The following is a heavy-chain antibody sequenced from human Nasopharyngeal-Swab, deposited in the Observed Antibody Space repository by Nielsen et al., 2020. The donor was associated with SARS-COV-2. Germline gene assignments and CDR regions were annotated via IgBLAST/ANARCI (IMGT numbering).Heavy chain of an antibody. CDR3: ARSTYYFGAGSSYNYYFDN. D-gene: IGHD3-10*01. V-gene: IGHV4-59*08. CDR2: IYYSGET. CDR1: GDSITASY. Sequence: LRLSCTVSGDSITASYWSWIRQPPGTGLEWIGYIYYSGETNYNPSLKSRLTMSLDMSKNQITLNLRSVTAADTAVYFCARSTYYFGAGSSYNYYFDNWGQGTLVTVSS. J-gene: IGHJ4*02.